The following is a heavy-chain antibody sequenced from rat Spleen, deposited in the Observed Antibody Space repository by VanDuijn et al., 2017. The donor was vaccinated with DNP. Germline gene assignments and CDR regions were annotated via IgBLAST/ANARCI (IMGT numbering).Heavy chain of an antibody. J-gene: IGHJ2*01. CDR3: TADVYYGLPFDY. CDR2: IRTKPNNYAT. D-gene: IGHD1-6*01. CDR1: GFTFSNAA. V-gene: IGHV10-5*01. Sequence: VQLVESGGGLVQPKESLKISCAASGFTFSNAAMYWVRQAPGKGLEWVARIRTKPNNYATYYADSVKGRFTISRDDSKRMVYLQMDNLKTEDKAMYYCTADVYYGLPFDYWGQGVMVTVSS.